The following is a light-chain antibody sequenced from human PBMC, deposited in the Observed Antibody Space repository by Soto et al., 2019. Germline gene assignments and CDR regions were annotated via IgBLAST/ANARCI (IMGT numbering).Light chain of an antibody. J-gene: IGLJ1*01. CDR2: EVS. Sequence: QSALTQPASVSGSPGQSIAISCTGTSSDVGGYNYVSWYQQHPGKAPKLMIHEVSNRPSGISDRFSGSKSGNTASLTISGLQADDEADYYCSSHTSYSTRVFGTGTKATV. V-gene: IGLV2-14*01. CDR1: SSDVGGYNY. CDR3: SSHTSYSTRV.